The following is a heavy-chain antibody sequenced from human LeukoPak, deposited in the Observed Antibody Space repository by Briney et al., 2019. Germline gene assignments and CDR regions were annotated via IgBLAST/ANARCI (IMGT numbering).Heavy chain of an antibody. CDR2: INHSGST. Sequence: SETLSLTCAVYGGSFSGYYWSWVRQPPGKGLEWIGEINHSGSTNYNPSLKSRVTISVDTSKNQFSLKLSSVTAADTAVYYCARRSLSYYGSGSYLHYWGQGTLVTVSS. V-gene: IGHV4-34*01. CDR3: ARRSLSYYGSGSYLHY. J-gene: IGHJ4*02. CDR1: GGSFSGYY. D-gene: IGHD3-10*01.